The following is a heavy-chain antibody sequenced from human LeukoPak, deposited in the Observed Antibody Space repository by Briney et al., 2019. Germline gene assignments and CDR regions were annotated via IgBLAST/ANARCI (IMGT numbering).Heavy chain of an antibody. J-gene: IGHJ4*02. CDR3: ARGGYSYGDYFDY. V-gene: IGHV4-30-2*01. CDR1: GGSISSGGYS. CDR2: IYHSGST. Sequence: SQTLSLTCAVSGGSISSGGYSWSWIRQPPGKGLEWVGYIYHSGSTYYNPSLKSRVTIPVDRSKNQFSLKLSSVTAADTAVYYCARGGYSYGDYFDYWGQGTLVTVSS. D-gene: IGHD5-18*01.